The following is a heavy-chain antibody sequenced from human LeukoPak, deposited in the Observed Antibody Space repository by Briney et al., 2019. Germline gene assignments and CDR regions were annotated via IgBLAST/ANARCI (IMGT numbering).Heavy chain of an antibody. CDR2: ISWNSGSI. V-gene: IGHV3-9*01. D-gene: IGHD6-6*01. CDR1: GFTFDDYA. CDR3: AKDMRSSSSDRDYYYYMDV. Sequence: GRSLRLSCAASGFTFDDYAMHWVRQAPGKGLEWVSGISWNSGSIVYADSVKGRFTISRDNAKNSLYLQMNSLRAEDTALYYCAKDMRSSSSDRDYYYYMDVWGKGTTVTVSS. J-gene: IGHJ6*03.